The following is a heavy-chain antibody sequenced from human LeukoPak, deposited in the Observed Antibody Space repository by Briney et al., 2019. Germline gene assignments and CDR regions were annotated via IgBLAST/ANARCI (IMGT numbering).Heavy chain of an antibody. CDR1: GGTFSSYA. D-gene: IGHD2-2*02. V-gene: IGHV1-69*13. CDR3: ARYCSRTSCYTGGGD. Sequence: ASVKVSCKASGGTFSSYAISWVRQAPGQGLEWMGGIIPIFGTANYAQKFQGRVTITADESTSTAYMELSSLRSEDTAVYYCARYCSRTSCYTGGGDWGQGTLVTVSS. J-gene: IGHJ4*02. CDR2: IIPIFGTA.